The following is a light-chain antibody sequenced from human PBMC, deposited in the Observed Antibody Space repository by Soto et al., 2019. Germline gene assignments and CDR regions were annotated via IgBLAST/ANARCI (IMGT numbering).Light chain of an antibody. Sequence: QSALTQPASVSGSPGQSITISCTGTSSDIGDYNYVSWYQQYPGKVPKLVIYDVRHRPSGVSNRFSGSKSGNTASLTISGLQAEDEADYYCQVWDSSTVVFGGGTKLTVL. J-gene: IGLJ2*01. V-gene: IGLV2-14*01. CDR3: QVWDSSTVV. CDR2: DVR. CDR1: SSDIGDYNY.